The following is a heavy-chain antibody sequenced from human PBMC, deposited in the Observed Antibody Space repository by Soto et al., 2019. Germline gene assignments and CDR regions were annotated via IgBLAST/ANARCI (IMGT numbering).Heavy chain of an antibody. CDR3: ARIYSSSWYYYYSYMDV. CDR2: IYYSGST. CDR1: GGSISSYY. D-gene: IGHD6-13*01. V-gene: IGHV4-59*01. J-gene: IGHJ6*03. Sequence: SETLSLTCTVSGGSISSYYWSWIRQPPGKGLEWIGYIYYSGSTNYNPSLKSRVTISVDTSKNQFSLKLSSVTAADTAVYYCARIYSSSWYYYYSYMDVWGKGTTVTVSS.